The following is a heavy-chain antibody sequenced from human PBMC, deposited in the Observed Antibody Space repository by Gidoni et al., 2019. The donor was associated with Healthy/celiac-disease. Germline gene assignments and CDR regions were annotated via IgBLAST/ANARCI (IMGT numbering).Heavy chain of an antibody. J-gene: IGHJ4*02. CDR2: ISGRGGST. CDR3: AKDPNGNSPFDY. Sequence: EVQLLESGGGLVQPGGSLRLSWAASGFPFSSYAMSWVRQAPGKGLGWVSAISGRGGSTYYADSVKGRFTISRDNSKNTLYLQMNSLRAEDTAVYYCAKDPNGNSPFDYWGQGTLVTVSS. V-gene: IGHV3-23*01. CDR1: GFPFSSYA. D-gene: IGHD4-17*01.